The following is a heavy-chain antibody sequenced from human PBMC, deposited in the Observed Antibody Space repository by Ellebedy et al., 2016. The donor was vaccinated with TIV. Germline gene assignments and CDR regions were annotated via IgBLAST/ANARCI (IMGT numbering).Heavy chain of an antibody. CDR2: ISWNSGSI. Sequence: GGSLRLXXAASGFTFDDYAMHWVRQAPGKGLEWVSGISWNSGSIGYADSVKGRFTISRDNSKNTLYLQMNSLRAEDTAVYYCAKLEITRGTMVRGVRGLPDYWGQGTLVTVSS. CDR1: GFTFDDYA. J-gene: IGHJ4*02. D-gene: IGHD3-10*01. V-gene: IGHV3-9*01. CDR3: AKLEITRGTMVRGVRGLPDY.